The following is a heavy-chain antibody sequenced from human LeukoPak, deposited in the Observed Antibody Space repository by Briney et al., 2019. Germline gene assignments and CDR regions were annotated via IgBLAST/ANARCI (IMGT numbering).Heavy chain of an antibody. CDR2: ISGSGGST. CDR1: GFTFSSYA. D-gene: IGHD4-23*01. Sequence: PGGSLRLSCAASGFTFSSYAMSWVRQAPGKGLEWVSAISGSGGSTYYADSVKGRFTISRDNSKNTLYLQMNSLRSEDTAVYYCAKDPGGNPRFKFDYWGQGTLVTVSS. J-gene: IGHJ4*02. V-gene: IGHV3-23*01. CDR3: AKDPGGNPRFKFDY.